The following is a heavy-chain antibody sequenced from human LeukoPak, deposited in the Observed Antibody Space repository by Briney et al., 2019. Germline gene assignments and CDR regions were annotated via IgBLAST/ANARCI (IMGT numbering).Heavy chain of an antibody. J-gene: IGHJ6*03. CDR2: ISYDGSSK. V-gene: IGHV3-30*18. CDR3: AKAADQYYYSYFYYMDV. D-gene: IGHD2/OR15-2a*01. Sequence: GGSLRLSCAASGFTFSSYGMHWVRQAPGKGLEWVAVISYDGSSKDYADSVKGRFTISRDNSKNTLYLQMNSLTVEDTAVYYCAKAADQYYYSYFYYMDVWGKGTTVTVSS. CDR1: GFTFSSYG.